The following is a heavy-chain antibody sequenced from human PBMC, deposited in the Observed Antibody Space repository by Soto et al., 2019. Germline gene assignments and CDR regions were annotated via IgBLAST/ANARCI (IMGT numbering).Heavy chain of an antibody. Sequence: QVQLQQWGAGLLKPSETLSLTCAVYGGSFSGYYWSWIRQPPGKGLEWIGEINHSGSTNYNPSLKSRVTRSVDKSKNQFSLKLSSVTAADTAVYYCAREGIMRALRYWGQGTLVTVSS. V-gene: IGHV4-34*01. J-gene: IGHJ4*02. D-gene: IGHD3-10*01. CDR1: GGSFSGYY. CDR3: AREGIMRALRY. CDR2: INHSGST.